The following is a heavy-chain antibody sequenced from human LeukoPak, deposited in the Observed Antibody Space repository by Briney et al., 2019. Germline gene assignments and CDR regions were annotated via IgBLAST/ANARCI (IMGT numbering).Heavy chain of an antibody. Sequence: GGSLRLSCAASGFTFSSYAMHWVRQAPGKGLEWAAVISYDGSNKYYADSVKGRFTISRDNSKNTLYLQMNSLRAEDTAMYYCARDWGVRAAAGDYWGQGTLVTVSS. V-gene: IGHV3-30*04. CDR1: GFTFSSYA. CDR2: ISYDGSNK. CDR3: ARDWGVRAAAGDY. D-gene: IGHD6-13*01. J-gene: IGHJ4*02.